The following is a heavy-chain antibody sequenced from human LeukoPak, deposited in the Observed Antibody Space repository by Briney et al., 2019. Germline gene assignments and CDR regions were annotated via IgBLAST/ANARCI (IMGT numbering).Heavy chain of an antibody. V-gene: IGHV1-18*01. Sequence: ASVKVSCEASGYTFTSYGISWVRQAPGQGLEWMGWISAYNGNTNYAQKLQGRVTMTTDTSTSTAYMELRSLRSDDTAVYYCARGGPYMYYYGSGSYYRLEFWDYWGQGTLVTVSS. CDR2: ISAYNGNT. CDR3: ARGGPYMYYYGSGSYYRLEFWDY. D-gene: IGHD3-10*01. CDR1: GYTFTSYG. J-gene: IGHJ4*02.